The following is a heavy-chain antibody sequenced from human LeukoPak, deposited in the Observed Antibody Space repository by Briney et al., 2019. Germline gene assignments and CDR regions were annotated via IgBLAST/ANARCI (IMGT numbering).Heavy chain of an antibody. D-gene: IGHD5-24*01. J-gene: IGHJ4*02. CDR1: GYSISSGYY. Sequence: PSETLSLTCAVSGYSISSGYYWGWIRQPPGKGLEWIGSIYHSGSTYYNPSLKSRVTISVDTSKNQFSLKLSSVTDADTAVYYCARQVLVQLIDYWGQGTLVTVSS. V-gene: IGHV4-38-2*01. CDR2: IYHSGST. CDR3: ARQVLVQLIDY.